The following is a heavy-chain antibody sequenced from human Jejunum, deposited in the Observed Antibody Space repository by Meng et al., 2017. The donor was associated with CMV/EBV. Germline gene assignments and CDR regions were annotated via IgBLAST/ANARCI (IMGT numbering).Heavy chain of an antibody. CDR2: TSYDRNTQ. D-gene: IGHD3-16*01. V-gene: IGHV3-30*04. Sequence: GFAFSSHAMHWVRQAPGKGLEWVAVTSYDRNTQYYTDSVKDRFTISRDNSDNMVYLQMNSLRPDDTAVYYCAKDGGGFNSSPFDYWGQGTLVTVSS. CDR1: GFAFSSHA. CDR3: AKDGGGFNSSPFDY. J-gene: IGHJ4*02.